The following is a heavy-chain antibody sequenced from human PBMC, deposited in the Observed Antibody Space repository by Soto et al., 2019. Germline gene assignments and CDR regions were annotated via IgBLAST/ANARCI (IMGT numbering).Heavy chain of an antibody. D-gene: IGHD6-19*01. CDR1: GYTFSNYA. CDR3: ARAGSSGWSYFEY. Sequence: QVQLVQSGAEVKKPGASVKVSCKASGYTFSNYAMKWVRQAPGQRLEWMGWINTGYGNTKYSQKFQGRVTITRDTSASKAYMELSSLRSEDTAVYYCARAGSSGWSYFEYWGQGTLLTVSS. J-gene: IGHJ4*02. CDR2: INTGYGNT. V-gene: IGHV1-3*04.